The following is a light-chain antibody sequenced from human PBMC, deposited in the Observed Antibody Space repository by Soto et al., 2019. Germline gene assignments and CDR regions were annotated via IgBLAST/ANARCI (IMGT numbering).Light chain of an antibody. Sequence: DIQMTPYPSTVAASVGDRCTITCRASQTINSWLAWYQQKPGKAPKVLIFDASSLESGIPSRFSGSGSGTEFTLAISSLQPEDSATYYCLQDINYPWTFGQGTKVDIK. J-gene: IGKJ1*01. CDR2: DAS. CDR1: QTINSW. V-gene: IGKV1-5*01. CDR3: LQDINYPWT.